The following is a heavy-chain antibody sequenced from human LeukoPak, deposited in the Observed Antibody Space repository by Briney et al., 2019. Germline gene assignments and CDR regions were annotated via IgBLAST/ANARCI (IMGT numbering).Heavy chain of an antibody. CDR2: ISGSGGST. V-gene: IGHV3-23*01. CDR3: AKGFFLLDFGPPRLTVTKWIDP. Sequence: PGGSLRLSCAASGFTFSSYAMSWVRQAPGKGLEWVSGISGSGGSTYYADSVKGRFTISRDNSKNTLYLQMNSLRAEDTAVYYCAKGFFLLDFGPPRLTVTKWIDPWGQGTLVTVSS. J-gene: IGHJ5*02. CDR1: GFTFSSYA. D-gene: IGHD4-17*01.